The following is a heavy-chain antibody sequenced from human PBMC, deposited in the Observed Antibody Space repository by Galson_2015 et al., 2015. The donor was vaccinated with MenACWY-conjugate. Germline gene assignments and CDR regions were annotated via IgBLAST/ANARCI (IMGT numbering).Heavy chain of an antibody. CDR2: IYHRGAT. V-gene: IGHV4-59*01. CDR1: GGSIGPSY. CDR3: ALRRVEARPTSADNWLDP. J-gene: IGHJ5*02. D-gene: IGHD1-26*01. Sequence: SETLSLTCPVSGGSIGPSYYYWIRQPPGKGLEWIGRIYHRGATNYNPSLQSRAIITLDTSKTQFSLKLNSVTTADTATYYCALRRVEARPTSADNWLDPWGQGTLVTVSS.